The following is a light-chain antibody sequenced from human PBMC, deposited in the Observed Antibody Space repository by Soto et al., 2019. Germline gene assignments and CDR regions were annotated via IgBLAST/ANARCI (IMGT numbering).Light chain of an antibody. J-gene: IGKJ5*01. CDR2: AAS. CDR3: LQYKNSPIT. CDR1: EGIRND. Sequence: QITQAPVSLSASVGERVTITCRASEGIRNDLGWYQQKPGKAPKRLIFAASSLQSGVPSRFSGSGSGTDFTLTISSLQPEDFATYYCLQYKNSPITFGQGTQLEIK. V-gene: IGKV1-17*01.